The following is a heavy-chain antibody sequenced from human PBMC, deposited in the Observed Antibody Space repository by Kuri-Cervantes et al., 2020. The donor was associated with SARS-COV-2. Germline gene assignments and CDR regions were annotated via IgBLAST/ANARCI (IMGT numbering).Heavy chain of an antibody. J-gene: IGHJ6*03. CDR3: ARIGYHTSGYYYYYYYMDV. V-gene: IGHV4-39*01. CDR2: IFRSGXT. Sequence: SETLSLTCTVSSGXXSSGDYYWGWIRQPPGKGLEWIGSIFRSGXTYYNPSLKSRVTMSVDTTKNQFXLKLSSVTAADTAVYYCARIGYHTSGYYYYYYYMDVWGKGTTVTVSS. CDR1: SGXXSSGDYY. D-gene: IGHD3-22*01.